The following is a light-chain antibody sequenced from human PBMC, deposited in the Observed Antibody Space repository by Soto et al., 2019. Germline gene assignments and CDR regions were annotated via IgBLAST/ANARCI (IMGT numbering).Light chain of an antibody. CDR2: AAS. Sequence: DIQMTQSPSSLSASVGDRVTITCRASQIISSYLNWYQQKPERAPKLLIYAASSLQSGVPSRFSGSVSGTDFTLTISSLQPEDFATYYCQHSYSTPYTFGQGTKLEIK. V-gene: IGKV1-39*01. CDR3: QHSYSTPYT. CDR1: QIISSY. J-gene: IGKJ2*01.